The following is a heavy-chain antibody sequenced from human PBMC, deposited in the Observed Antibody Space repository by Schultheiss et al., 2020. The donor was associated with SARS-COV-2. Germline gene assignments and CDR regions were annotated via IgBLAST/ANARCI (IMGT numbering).Heavy chain of an antibody. CDR3: ARNKVLRFLEWFDP. J-gene: IGHJ5*02. CDR2: IYYSGST. D-gene: IGHD3-3*01. V-gene: IGHV4-31*03. CDR1: GGSISSGGYY. Sequence: SETLSLTCTVSGGSISSGGYYWSWIRQHPGKGLEWIGYIYYSGSTYYNPSLKSRVTISADTSTNEISLKLSSVTAADTAVYYCARNKVLRFLEWFDPWGQGTLVTVSS.